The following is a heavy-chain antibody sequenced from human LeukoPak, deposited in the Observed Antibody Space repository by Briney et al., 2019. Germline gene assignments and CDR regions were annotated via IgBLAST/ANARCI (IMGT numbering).Heavy chain of an antibody. D-gene: IGHD1-7*01. Sequence: SETLSLTCTVSGGSISSYYWSWIRQPPGKGLEWIGYIYYSGSTNYNPSLKSRVTISVDTSKNQFSLKLSSVTAADTAVYYCARVKGDWNYWFDPWGQGTLVTVSS. V-gene: IGHV4-59*01. CDR1: GGSISSYY. J-gene: IGHJ5*02. CDR3: ARVKGDWNYWFDP. CDR2: IYYSGST.